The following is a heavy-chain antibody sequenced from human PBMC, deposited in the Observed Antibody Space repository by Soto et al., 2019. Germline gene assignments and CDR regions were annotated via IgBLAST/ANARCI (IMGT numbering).Heavy chain of an antibody. CDR3: ARDAYDQTTYYYYGMDV. D-gene: IGHD3-22*01. CDR2: ISSSSSTI. J-gene: IGHJ6*02. V-gene: IGHV3-48*01. Sequence: GGSLRLSCAASGFTFSSYGMHWVRQAPGKGLEWVSYISSSSSTIYYADSVKGRFTISRDNAKNSLYLQMNSLRAEDTAVYYWARDAYDQTTYYYYGMDVWGQGTTVTVSS. CDR1: GFTFSSYG.